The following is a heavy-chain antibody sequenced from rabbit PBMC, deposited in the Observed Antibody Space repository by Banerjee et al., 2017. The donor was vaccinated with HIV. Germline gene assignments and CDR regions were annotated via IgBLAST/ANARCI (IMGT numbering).Heavy chain of an antibody. Sequence: QEQLEESGGDLVKPEGSLTLTCTASGFSFSSSQWICWVRQAPGKGLELIACIYTGSGNTYYASWAKGRFTISKTSSTTVTLQMTSLTAADTATYSCARSYTYGYAGYAYYFSLWGPGTLVTVS. D-gene: IGHD6-1*01. V-gene: IGHV1S45*01. CDR2: IYTGSGNT. J-gene: IGHJ4*01. CDR1: GFSFSSSQW. CDR3: ARSYTYGYAGYAYYFSL.